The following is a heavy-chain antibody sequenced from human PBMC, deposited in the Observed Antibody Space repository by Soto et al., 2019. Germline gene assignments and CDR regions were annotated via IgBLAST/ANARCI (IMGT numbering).Heavy chain of an antibody. V-gene: IGHV4-34*01. J-gene: IGHJ5*01. D-gene: IGHD3-10*01. Sequence: SETLSLTCAVSGGSFSGYSWTWIRQPPGQGLEWIGEINHSGATHYNLSLKSRVTISIDTSKNQFSLNLKSVTAADTAVYYCARGRGTLVRGVGLVIWPLDSWGEGTLVT. CDR1: GGSFSGYS. CDR2: INHSGAT. CDR3: ARGRGTLVRGVGLVIWPLDS.